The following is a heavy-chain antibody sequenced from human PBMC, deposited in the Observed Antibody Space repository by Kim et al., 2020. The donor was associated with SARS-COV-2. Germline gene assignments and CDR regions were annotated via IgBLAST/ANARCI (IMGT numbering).Heavy chain of an antibody. V-gene: IGHV3-30*02. CDR3: AKVGPGGGYYYGMDV. D-gene: IGHD3-10*01. Sequence: DSVKGRFTISRDNSKNTLYLQMNSRRAEDTAVYYCAKVGPGGGYYYGMDVWGQGTTVTVSS. J-gene: IGHJ6*02.